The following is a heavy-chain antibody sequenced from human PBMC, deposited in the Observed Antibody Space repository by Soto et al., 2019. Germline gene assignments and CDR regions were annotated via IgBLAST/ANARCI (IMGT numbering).Heavy chain of an antibody. V-gene: IGHV3-11*01. CDR2: ISSSGSTI. Sequence: GGSLRLSCAASGFTFSDYYMSWIRQAPGKGLEWVSYISSSGSTIYYADSVKGRFTISRDNAKNSLYLQLNSLRAEDTAVYYCARGGTQGDIVVVVAATSPLSHYYYYMDVWGKGTTVTVSS. CDR3: ARGGTQGDIVVVVAATSPLSHYYYYMDV. D-gene: IGHD2-15*01. CDR1: GFTFSDYY. J-gene: IGHJ6*03.